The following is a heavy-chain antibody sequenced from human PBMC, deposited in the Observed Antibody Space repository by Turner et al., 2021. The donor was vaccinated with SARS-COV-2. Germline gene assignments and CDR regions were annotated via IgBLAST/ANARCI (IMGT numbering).Heavy chain of an antibody. V-gene: IGHV1-2*02. D-gene: IGHD3-22*01. CDR1: GYTFTSYY. CDR3: AREKGITMIVVANTRGDYFDY. CDR2: ITPNSGGT. Sequence: QVQLVQSGAEVKKPGASVTVSCKASGYTFTSYYMHWVRQAPGQGLEWMGWITPNSGGTNYAQKCQGRVTMTRDTSISTAYMELSRLRSDDTAVYYCAREKGITMIVVANTRGDYFDYWGQGTLVTVSS. J-gene: IGHJ4*02.